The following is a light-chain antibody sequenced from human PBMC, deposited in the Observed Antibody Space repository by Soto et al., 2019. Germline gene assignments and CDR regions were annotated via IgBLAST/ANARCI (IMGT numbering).Light chain of an antibody. J-gene: IGKJ1*01. CDR1: QGIITY. CDR3: QQSFSSRWT. Sequence: EIQLTQSPSSMSASVGDRVTITCRASQGIITYLNWYQQKPGKAPNLLIYSSSTLQSGVPSRFSGSGSGTDFTLTISSLQPEDFATYYCQQSFSSRWTFGQGTKVDIK. V-gene: IGKV1-39*01. CDR2: SSS.